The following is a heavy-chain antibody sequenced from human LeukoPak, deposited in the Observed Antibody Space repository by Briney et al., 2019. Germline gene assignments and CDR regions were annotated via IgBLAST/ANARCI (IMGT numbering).Heavy chain of an antibody. V-gene: IGHV4-34*01. Sequence: SETLSLTCAVYGGSFSGYYWSWIRQPPGKGLEWIGEINHSGSTNYNPSLKSRVTIPVDTSKNQFSLKLSSVTAADTAVYYCARGGVTSLGYWGQGTLVTVSS. CDR1: GGSFSGYY. CDR3: ARGGVTSLGY. J-gene: IGHJ4*02. CDR2: INHSGST. D-gene: IGHD5-18*01.